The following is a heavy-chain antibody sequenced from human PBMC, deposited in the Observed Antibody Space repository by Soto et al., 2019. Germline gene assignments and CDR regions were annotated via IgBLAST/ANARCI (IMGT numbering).Heavy chain of an antibody. Sequence: QVQLVQSGGEVKKPGASVEVSCRISGYMFTTYGMSWVRQAPGQGLEWMAWISAYNGNKKYAQKFQGRVTMTTDTSTSTVSMELRNLTSDDTGTYFCARTGGGMAARPLEYWGQGTLVTVSS. J-gene: IGHJ4*02. CDR3: ARTGGGMAARPLEY. D-gene: IGHD6-6*01. V-gene: IGHV1-18*04. CDR2: ISAYNGNK. CDR1: GYMFTTYG.